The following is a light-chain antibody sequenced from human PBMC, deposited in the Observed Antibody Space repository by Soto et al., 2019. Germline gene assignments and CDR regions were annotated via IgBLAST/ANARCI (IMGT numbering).Light chain of an antibody. CDR1: QSVRSSY. CDR3: QQYNNWPS. J-gene: IGKJ1*01. Sequence: IVLTKSQDTMSLSPGERETLCCRASQSVRSSYLAWYQQTPGQTPRLLIYAASSRATGIPARFSGSGSGTEFTLTISSLQSEDFAVYYCQQYNNWPSFGQGTKV. V-gene: IGKV3D-15*01. CDR2: AAS.